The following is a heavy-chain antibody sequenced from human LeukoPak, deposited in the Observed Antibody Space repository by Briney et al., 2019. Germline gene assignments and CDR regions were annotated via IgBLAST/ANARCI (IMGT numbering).Heavy chain of an antibody. CDR3: ARDGPAQMVDLDY. J-gene: IGHJ4*02. D-gene: IGHD2-8*01. Sequence: ASVKVSCKASGYTLTSYYMHWVRQAPGQGLEWMGWINPNTGATNSAQKFQGRVTVTRDTSISTVYMELSRLRSDDTAVYYCARDGPAQMVDLDYWGQGTLVTVSS. CDR2: INPNTGAT. CDR1: GYTLTSYY. V-gene: IGHV1-2*02.